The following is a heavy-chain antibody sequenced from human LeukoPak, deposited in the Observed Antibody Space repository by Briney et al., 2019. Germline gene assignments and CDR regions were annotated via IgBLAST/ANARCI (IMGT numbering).Heavy chain of an antibody. CDR3: ARAIVVAGKNYYYYGMDV. Sequence: SETLSLTCVVSGGSISSYYWSWIRQPPGKGLEWIGYIYYSGSTNYNPSLKSRVTISVDTSKNQFSLKLSSVTAADTAVYYCARAIVVAGKNYYYYGMDVWGQGTTVTVSS. CDR2: IYYSGST. CDR1: GGSISSYY. J-gene: IGHJ6*02. D-gene: IGHD6-19*01. V-gene: IGHV4-59*01.